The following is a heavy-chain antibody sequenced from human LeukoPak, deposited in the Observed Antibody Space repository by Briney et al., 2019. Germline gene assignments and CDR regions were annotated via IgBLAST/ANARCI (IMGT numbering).Heavy chain of an antibody. V-gene: IGHV3-53*05. CDR2: IYSGGST. Sequence: PGGSLRLSCAASGFTVSSNYMSWVRQAPGKGLEWVSVIYSGGSTYYADSVKGRFTISRDNSKNTLYLQMNSLRAEDTAVYYCAKERNIFGVVNYHYMDVWGKGTTVTVSS. D-gene: IGHD3-3*02. CDR1: GFTVSSNY. J-gene: IGHJ6*03. CDR3: AKERNIFGVVNYHYMDV.